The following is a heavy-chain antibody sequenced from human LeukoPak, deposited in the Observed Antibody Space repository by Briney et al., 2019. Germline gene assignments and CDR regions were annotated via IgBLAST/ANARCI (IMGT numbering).Heavy chain of an antibody. J-gene: IGHJ6*03. V-gene: IGHV4-59*01. Sequence: SETLSLTCSVSDDSITMYYWTWIRQPPGKGLEWIGYVDHTGSTNFNPSLNGRVSISRDTTKNLFSLRLRSVTAADTAVYFCAKGRVSSSTWYSTYYYYFYMDVWGKGTTVTVSS. CDR1: DDSITMYY. D-gene: IGHD1-1*01. CDR2: VDHTGST. CDR3: AKGRVSSSTWYSTYYYYFYMDV.